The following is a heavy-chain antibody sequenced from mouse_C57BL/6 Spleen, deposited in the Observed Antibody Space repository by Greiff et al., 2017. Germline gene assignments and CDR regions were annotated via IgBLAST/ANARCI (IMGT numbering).Heavy chain of an antibody. CDR1: GFTFSSYA. CDR3: TKEDAYYAMDY. CDR2: ISSGGDYI. V-gene: IGHV5-9-1*02. Sequence: EVKLMESGAGLVKPGGSLKLSCAASGFTFSSYAMSWVRQTPEKRLEWVAYISSGGDYIYYADSVKGRITISIDNARNTLYLKMSRLKSEDTAIYYYTKEDAYYAMDYWGQGTSVTVSS. J-gene: IGHJ4*01.